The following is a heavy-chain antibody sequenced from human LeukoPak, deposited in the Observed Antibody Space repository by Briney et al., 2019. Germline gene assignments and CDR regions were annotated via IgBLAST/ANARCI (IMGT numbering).Heavy chain of an antibody. J-gene: IGHJ6*03. Sequence: GGSLRLSCAASGFTFSSYSMNWVRQAPGKGLEWVSSISSSSSYIYYADSVKGRFTISRDNAKNSLYLQMNSLRAEDTALYYCAKGPAYYYGSGVYYMDVWGKGTTVTISS. V-gene: IGHV3-21*04. CDR3: AKGPAYYYGSGVYYMDV. CDR2: ISSSSSYI. D-gene: IGHD3-10*01. CDR1: GFTFSSYS.